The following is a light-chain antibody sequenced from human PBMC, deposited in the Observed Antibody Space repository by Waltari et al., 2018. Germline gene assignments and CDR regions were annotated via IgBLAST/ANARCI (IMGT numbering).Light chain of an antibody. V-gene: IGKV3-15*01. CDR2: GAS. CDR3: QQYHNWPPGEIT. Sequence: EIVMTQSPATLSVSPGERATLSCRAGQTVASHLAWYQQKPGQAPRLLIFGASIRASGVPARFSGSGSGTDFTLTISSLQSEDFAVYFCQQYHNWPPGEITCGPGTKVDIK. J-gene: IGKJ3*01. CDR1: QTVASH.